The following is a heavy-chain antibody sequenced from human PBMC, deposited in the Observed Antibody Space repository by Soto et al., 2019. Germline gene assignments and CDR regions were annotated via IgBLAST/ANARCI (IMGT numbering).Heavy chain of an antibody. CDR2: ISYDGSKK. CDR1: GFTFSSNG. D-gene: IGHD5-18*01. V-gene: IGHV3-30*18. CDR3: AKGTARVVDY. Sequence: QVQLVESGGGVVQPGRSLRLSCAASGFTFSSNGMHWVRQAPGKGLEWVAVISYDGSKKYYADSVKGRFTISRDNSKNTLYLQMNSLRADDTAVYYCAKGTARVVDYWGQGTLVTVSS. J-gene: IGHJ4*02.